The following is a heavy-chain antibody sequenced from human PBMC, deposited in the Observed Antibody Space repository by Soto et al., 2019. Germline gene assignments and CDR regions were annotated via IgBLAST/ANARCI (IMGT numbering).Heavy chain of an antibody. V-gene: IGHV3-66*01. CDR3: ARGEGSGSNALGQ. CDR2: IQDGGSI. CDR1: GFTVSNNY. J-gene: IGHJ4*02. D-gene: IGHD3-16*01. Sequence: GGSLRLSCAASGFTVSNNYMTWVRQAPGKGLEWVSVIQDGGSISYADSVRDRFTISRDNSKNTVFLEMNSLRPEARAVYFCARGEGSGSNALGQGGQETLVTVS.